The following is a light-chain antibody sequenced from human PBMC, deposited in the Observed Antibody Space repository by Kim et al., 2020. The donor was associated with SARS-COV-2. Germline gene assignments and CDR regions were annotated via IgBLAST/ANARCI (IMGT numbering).Light chain of an antibody. CDR2: DAS. CDR3: QQFDNYPRT. J-gene: IGKJ1*01. Sequence: AIQLTQSPSSLSASVGDRVTITCRASQGISSALAWYQQKPGKAPKLLIYDASNLENGVPSRFSGTGSGTDFTLTISSLQPEDFATYYCQQFDNYPRTFGQGTKVDIK. V-gene: IGKV1D-13*01. CDR1: QGISSA.